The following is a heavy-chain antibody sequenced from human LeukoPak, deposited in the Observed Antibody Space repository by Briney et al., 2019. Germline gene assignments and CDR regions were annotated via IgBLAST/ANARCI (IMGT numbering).Heavy chain of an antibody. CDR2: ISYDGSKK. CDR1: GFTFGTYA. J-gene: IGHJ4*02. CDR3: ARDRDHDILIGHPAH. V-gene: IGHV3-30*04. D-gene: IGHD3-9*01. Sequence: PGGSLRLSCAASGFTFGTYAMHWVRQAPGKGLEWVAVISYDGSKKYYADSVKGRFTISRDNSKNTLFLQMNSLSTEDMAVHYCARDRDHDILIGHPAHWGQGTLVTVSS.